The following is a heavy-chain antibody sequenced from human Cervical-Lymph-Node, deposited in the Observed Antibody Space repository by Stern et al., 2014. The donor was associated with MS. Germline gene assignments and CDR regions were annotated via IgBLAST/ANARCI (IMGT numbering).Heavy chain of an antibody. V-gene: IGHV3-30-3*01. D-gene: IGHD6-13*01. CDR2: KSYDGSNK. CDR3: ARDRAAGLHYYYYGMDV. Sequence: MQLVESGGGVVQPGRSLRLSCAASGFSFISFAMHWVRQAPGKGLAWVAVKSYDGSNKYYADSVKGRFTISRDNSQNTLFLQMNSLRAEDTAVYYCARDRAAGLHYYYYGMDVWGQGTTVTVSS. CDR1: GFSFISFA. J-gene: IGHJ6*02.